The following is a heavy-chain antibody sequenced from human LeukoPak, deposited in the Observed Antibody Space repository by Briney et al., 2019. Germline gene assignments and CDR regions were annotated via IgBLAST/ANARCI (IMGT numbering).Heavy chain of an antibody. CDR2: IYYSGST. D-gene: IGHD5-18*01. V-gene: IGHV4-59*12. Sequence: SETLSLTCTVSGGSISSYYWSWIRQPPGKGLEWIGYIYYSGSTNYNPSLKSRVTISVDTSKNQFSLKLSSVTAADTAVYYCARAGGIQLWRKGNWFDPWGQGTLVTVSS. CDR3: ARAGGIQLWRKGNWFDP. CDR1: GGSISSYY. J-gene: IGHJ5*02.